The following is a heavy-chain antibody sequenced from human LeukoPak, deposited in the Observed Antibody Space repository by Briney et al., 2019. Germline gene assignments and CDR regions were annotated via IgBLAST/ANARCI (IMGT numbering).Heavy chain of an antibody. CDR1: GFTFSSYS. J-gene: IGHJ4*02. CDR3: ARDATGLYFDY. V-gene: IGHV3-21*01. D-gene: IGHD1-26*01. CDR2: TSSSSSYI. Sequence: GGSLRLSCAASGFTFSSYSMNWVRQAPGKGLEWVSSTSSSSSYIYYADSVKGRFTISRDNAKNSLYLQMNSLRAEDTAVYYCARDATGLYFDYWGQGTLVTVSS.